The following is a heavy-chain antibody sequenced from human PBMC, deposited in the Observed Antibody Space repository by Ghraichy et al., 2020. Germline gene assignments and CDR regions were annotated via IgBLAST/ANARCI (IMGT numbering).Heavy chain of an antibody. D-gene: IGHD4-23*01. V-gene: IGHV3-48*02. J-gene: IGHJ6*02. CDR3: ARGSTVVRYYYYAGMDV. CDR2: ITSSSRFI. Sequence: SCVGSGFTFSSYSMNWVRQAPGKGLEWVSYITSSSRFISYADSVKGRFTVSRDNAQNSLYLQLKSLRDEDTAVYYCARGSTVVRYYYYAGMDVWGQGTTVTVSS. CDR1: GFTFSSYS.